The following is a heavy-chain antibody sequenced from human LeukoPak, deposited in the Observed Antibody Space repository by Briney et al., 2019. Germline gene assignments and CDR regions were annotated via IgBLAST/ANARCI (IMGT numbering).Heavy chain of an antibody. CDR2: IRYDGSNK. Sequence: GASLRLSCAASGFTFSSYGVHWVRQAPGKGLEWVAFIRYDGSNKYYADSVKGRFTISRDNSKSTLSLQMNSLRAEDTAIYYCATYRQVLLPFESWGQGTLVTVSS. D-gene: IGHD2-8*02. CDR3: ATYRQVLLPFES. CDR1: GFTFSSYG. V-gene: IGHV3-30*02. J-gene: IGHJ4*02.